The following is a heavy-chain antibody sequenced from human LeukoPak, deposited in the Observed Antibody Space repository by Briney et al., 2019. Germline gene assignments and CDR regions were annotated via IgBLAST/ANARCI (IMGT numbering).Heavy chain of an antibody. J-gene: IGHJ6*03. CDR2: INPSGGST. CDR1: GYTFTSYY. D-gene: IGHD2-2*01. V-gene: IGHV1-46*01. CDR3: ARGYQLPYDYYYYMDV. Sequence: ASVKVSCKASGYTFTSYYMHWVRQAPGQGLEWMGIINPSGGSTSYAQKFQGRVTMTRDTSISTAYMELSRLRSDDTAVYYCARGYQLPYDYYYYMDVWGKGTTVTVSS.